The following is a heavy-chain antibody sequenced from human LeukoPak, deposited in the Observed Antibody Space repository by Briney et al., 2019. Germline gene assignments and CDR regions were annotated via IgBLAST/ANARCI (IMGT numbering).Heavy chain of an antibody. J-gene: IGHJ6*02. CDR3: ARWGLGYYYYYGMDV. D-gene: IGHD3-16*01. Sequence: PGRSLRLSCAASGFTSSSYAMHWVRQAPGKGLEWVAVISYDGSNKYYADSVKGRFTISRDNSKNTLYLQMNSLRAENTAVYYCARWGLGYYYYYGMDVWGQGTTVTVSS. CDR2: ISYDGSNK. CDR1: GFTSSSYA. V-gene: IGHV3-30-3*01.